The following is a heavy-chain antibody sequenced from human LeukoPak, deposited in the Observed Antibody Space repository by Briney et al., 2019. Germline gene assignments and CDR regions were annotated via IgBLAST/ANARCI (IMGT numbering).Heavy chain of an antibody. D-gene: IGHD1-26*01. Sequence: SETLSLTCAVYGGSFSGYYWSWIRQPPGKGLEWIGEINHSGSTNYNPSLKSRVTISVDTSKNQFSLKLSSVTAADTAVYYCARRGLTLSYFDYWGQGTLVTVSS. CDR1: GGSFSGYY. CDR3: ARRGLTLSYFDY. V-gene: IGHV4-34*01. CDR2: INHSGST. J-gene: IGHJ4*02.